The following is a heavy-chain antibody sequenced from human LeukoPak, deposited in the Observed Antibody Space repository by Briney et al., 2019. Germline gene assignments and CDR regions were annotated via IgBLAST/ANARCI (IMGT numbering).Heavy chain of an antibody. Sequence: SETLSLTCTVSGGSISSYYWSWIRQPAGKGLEWIGRIYTSGSTNYNPPLKSRVTMSVDTSKNQFSLKLSSVTAADTAVYYCARSLYGSGSSRWFWFDYWGQGTLVTVSS. CDR2: IYTSGST. D-gene: IGHD3-10*01. CDR1: GGSISSYY. J-gene: IGHJ4*02. CDR3: ARSLYGSGSSRWFWFDY. V-gene: IGHV4-4*07.